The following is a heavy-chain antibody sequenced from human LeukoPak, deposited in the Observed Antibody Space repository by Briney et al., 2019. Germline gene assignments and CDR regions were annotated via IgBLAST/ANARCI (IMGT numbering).Heavy chain of an antibody. V-gene: IGHV4-61*08. Sequence: SQTLSLTCTVSGGSISEGGFYWSWIRQPPGKGLEWIGYIYYSGSTNYNPSPKSRVTISVDTSKNQFSLKLSSVTAADTAVYYCARDSHGDYVPGHFDYWGQGTLVTVSS. J-gene: IGHJ4*02. CDR2: IYYSGST. D-gene: IGHD4-17*01. CDR1: GGSISEGGFY. CDR3: ARDSHGDYVPGHFDY.